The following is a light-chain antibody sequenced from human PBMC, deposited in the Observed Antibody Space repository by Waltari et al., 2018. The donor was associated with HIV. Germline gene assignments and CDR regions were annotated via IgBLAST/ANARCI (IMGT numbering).Light chain of an antibody. CDR1: SFRTYY. CDR2: GKN. V-gene: IGLV3-19*01. CDR3: NSRDSTGNHLVV. Sequence: SSGVAQDPAVSVALGQTVTITCRGDSFRTYYAPWYQQKPGQAPVLIFYGKNSRPSGIPDRFSGSTSGNTAFLTITGAQAEDEAAYYCNSRDSTGNHLVVFGGGTKLTVL. J-gene: IGLJ2*01.